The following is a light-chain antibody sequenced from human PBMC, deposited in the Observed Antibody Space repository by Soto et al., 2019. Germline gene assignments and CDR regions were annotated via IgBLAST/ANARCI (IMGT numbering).Light chain of an antibody. Sequence: QSVLTQPPSVSAAPGQKVTVSCSGSTSNIGNYYVSWYQQLPGTTPHLLIYDNDNRPPGIPGRFSGSKSGTSATLAITGLQTGDEAGYYCATGDGGLSAHVFGTGTKLTVL. V-gene: IGLV1-51*01. CDR3: ATGDGGLSAHV. CDR1: TSNIGNYY. J-gene: IGLJ1*01. CDR2: DND.